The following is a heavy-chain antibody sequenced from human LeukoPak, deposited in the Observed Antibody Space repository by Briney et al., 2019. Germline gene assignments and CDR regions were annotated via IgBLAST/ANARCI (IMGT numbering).Heavy chain of an antibody. CDR3: ARDVYCGGDCYSGAFDI. D-gene: IGHD2-21*02. Sequence: GGALRLSCAASGFTFSSYSMNWVRQAPGKGLEWVSYISSSSSTLYYADSVRGRFTISRDNAKNSLYLRMNSLRAEDTAVYYCARDVYCGGDCYSGAFDIWGQGTMVTVSS. J-gene: IGHJ3*02. CDR2: ISSSSSTL. CDR1: GFTFSSYS. V-gene: IGHV3-48*01.